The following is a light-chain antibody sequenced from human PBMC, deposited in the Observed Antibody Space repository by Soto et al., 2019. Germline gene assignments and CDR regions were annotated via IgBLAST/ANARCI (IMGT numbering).Light chain of an antibody. CDR1: QSISDT. Sequence: EIVMTQSPATLPVSPGGRATLSCRASQSISDTLAWYQQKPGQAPRLLIYGASRRATGFPARFSGSGSGTDFTLTISSLQSEDFAVYYCQQYDNWPRTFGQGTKVDIK. V-gene: IGKV3-15*01. J-gene: IGKJ1*01. CDR3: QQYDNWPRT. CDR2: GAS.